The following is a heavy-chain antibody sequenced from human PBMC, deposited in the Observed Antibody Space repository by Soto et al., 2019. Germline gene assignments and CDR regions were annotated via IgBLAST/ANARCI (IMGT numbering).Heavy chain of an antibody. CDR1: GFTFRCYW. D-gene: IGHD2-15*01. CDR3: ARAGYCSGPICYSPHHYYMDV. J-gene: IGHJ6*03. Sequence: PGGSLRPSCAASGFTFRCYWMAWVRPAPGRGLEWVASIKHEGFVQYGVGSVNGRFTVSRDNDKDSLYLQMNSLRAEDTAVYYFARAGYCSGPICYSPHHYYMDVWGKGTTVTVSS. CDR2: IKHEGFVQ. V-gene: IGHV3-7*01.